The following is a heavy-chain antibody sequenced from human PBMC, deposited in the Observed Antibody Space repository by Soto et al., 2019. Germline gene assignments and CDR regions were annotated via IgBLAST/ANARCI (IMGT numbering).Heavy chain of an antibody. V-gene: IGHV4-34*01. D-gene: IGHD6-6*01. Sequence: SETLSLTCAVYGVSFSGYYWSWIRQPPGKGLEWIGQINHSGSTNYNPSLKSRVTISVDTSKNQFSLKLSSVTAADTAVYYCARTSRFDYWGQGTLVTVSS. CDR2: INHSGST. CDR3: ARTSRFDY. CDR1: GVSFSGYY. J-gene: IGHJ4*02.